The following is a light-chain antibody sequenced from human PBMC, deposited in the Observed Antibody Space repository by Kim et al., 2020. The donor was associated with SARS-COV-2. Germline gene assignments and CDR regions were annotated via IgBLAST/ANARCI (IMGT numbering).Light chain of an antibody. CDR3: NSRDSSGYLVV. CDR1: SLRNYY. CDR2: GKN. J-gene: IGLJ2*01. V-gene: IGLV3-19*01. Sequence: SSELTQDPAVSVALGQTVRITCQGDSLRNYYASWYQQKPGQAPVFVIYGKNNRPSGIPDRFSGSSSGNTASLTITGAQAEDEADYYCNSRDSSGYLVVFGGGTKLTVL.